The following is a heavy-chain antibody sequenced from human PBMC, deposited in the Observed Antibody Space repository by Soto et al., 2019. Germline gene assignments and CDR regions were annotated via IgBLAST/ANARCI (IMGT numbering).Heavy chain of an antibody. CDR2: IYYSGST. V-gene: IGHV4-31*03. J-gene: IGHJ6*02. D-gene: IGHD2-2*01. CDR1: GGPISSGGYY. Sequence: SETLSLTCTVSGGPISSGGYYRSWIRQNPGKGLEWIGYIYYSGSTYYNPSLKSRVTISVDTSKNQFSLKLSSVTAADTAVYYCASQGREPAVSYYYGMDVWGQGTTVTVSS. CDR3: ASQGREPAVSYYYGMDV.